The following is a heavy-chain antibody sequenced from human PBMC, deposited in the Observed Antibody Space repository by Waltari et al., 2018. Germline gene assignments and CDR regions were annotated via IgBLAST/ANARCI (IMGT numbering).Heavy chain of an antibody. D-gene: IGHD3-22*01. Sequence: QVQLQESGPGLVKPSQTLSLTCTVSGGSISSGSYYWSWIRQPAGKGLEWIGRIYTSGRTNYNPSLKSRVTISVDTSKNQFSLKLSSVTAADTAVYYCAREGDYYDSSGYFGFDYWGQGTLVTVSS. CDR2: IYTSGRT. J-gene: IGHJ4*02. V-gene: IGHV4-61*02. CDR3: AREGDYYDSSGYFGFDY. CDR1: GGSISSGSYY.